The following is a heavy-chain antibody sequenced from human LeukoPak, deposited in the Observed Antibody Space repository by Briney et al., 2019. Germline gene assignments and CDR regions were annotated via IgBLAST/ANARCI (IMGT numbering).Heavy chain of an antibody. CDR3: ALPSGATGFSSFDY. CDR1: GYTFTSYD. Sequence: ASVKVSCKASGYTFTSYDINWVRQATGQGLEWMGWMNPNSGNTGYAQKFQGRVTITRNTSISTAYMELSSLRSEDTAVYYCALPSGATGFSSFDYWGQGTLVTVSS. J-gene: IGHJ4*02. V-gene: IGHV1-8*03. CDR2: MNPNSGNT. D-gene: IGHD1-26*01.